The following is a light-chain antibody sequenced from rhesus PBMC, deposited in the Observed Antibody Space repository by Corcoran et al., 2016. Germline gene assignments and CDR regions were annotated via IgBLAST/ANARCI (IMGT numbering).Light chain of an antibody. CDR1: QSVSSY. V-gene: IGKV3-24*04. CDR3: RQSSNWPRT. J-gene: IGKJ1*01. CDR2: GAS. Sequence: EIVMTQSPATLALSPGERATLSCRASQSVSSYLAWYQQKPGQAPRLLIDGASSRSPGIPDRFSGSGAGTEFTLTISRLEPEDVGVYVWRQSSNWPRTFGQGTKVEIK.